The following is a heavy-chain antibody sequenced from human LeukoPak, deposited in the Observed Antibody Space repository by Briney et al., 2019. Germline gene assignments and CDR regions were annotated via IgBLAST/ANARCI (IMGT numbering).Heavy chain of an antibody. Sequence: GGSLRLSCAASGFTVSSNYMSWVPHPPGKGLEWVSVIYSGGSTYYPDSVKGRFTISRDNSKNTLYLQMNSLRAEDTAVYYCAKADNYGDYNYYYMDVWGKGTTVTVSS. V-gene: IGHV3-53*01. CDR2: IYSGGST. J-gene: IGHJ6*03. D-gene: IGHD4-17*01. CDR1: GFTVSSNY. CDR3: AKADNYGDYNYYYMDV.